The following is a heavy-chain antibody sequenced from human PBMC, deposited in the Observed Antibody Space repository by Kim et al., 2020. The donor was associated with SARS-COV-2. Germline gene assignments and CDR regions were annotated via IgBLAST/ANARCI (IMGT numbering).Heavy chain of an antibody. CDR2: ISWTSATI. V-gene: IGHV3-9*01. D-gene: IGHD1-26*01. Sequence: GGSLRLSCAASGFTFDAYAMHWVRQAPGKGLEWVAGISWTSATIGYADSVKGRFTISSDNAKTSLYLQINSLRAEDTALYYCAKVRRLKWEVLLADYWRQGSLVAVPS. CDR3: AKVRRLKWEVLLADY. CDR1: GFTFDAYA. J-gene: IGHJ4*02.